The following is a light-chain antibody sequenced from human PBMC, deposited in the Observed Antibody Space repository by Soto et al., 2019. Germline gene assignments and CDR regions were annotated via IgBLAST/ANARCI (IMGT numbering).Light chain of an antibody. V-gene: IGLV1-44*01. CDR3: AAWDDSMNGSVV. J-gene: IGLJ2*01. CDR2: SNN. CDR1: SSNIGSNT. Sequence: QSVLTQPPSASGTPGQRVTISCSGSSSNIGSNTVNWYQQLPGTAPKPLIYSNNQRPSGVPDRFSGSKSGTSASLAISGLQSEDEDDYYCAAWDDSMNGSVVFGGGTKLTGL.